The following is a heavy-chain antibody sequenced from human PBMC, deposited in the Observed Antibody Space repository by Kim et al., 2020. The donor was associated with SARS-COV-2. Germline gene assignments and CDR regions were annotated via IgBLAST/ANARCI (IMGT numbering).Heavy chain of an antibody. CDR1: GGSISSGGYY. Sequence: SETLSLTCTVSGGSISSGGYYWSWIRQHPGKGLEWIGYIYYSGSTYYNPSLKSRVTISVDTSKNQFSLKLSSVTAADTAVYYCARAIGCSGGSCYSPADYYYYGMDVWGQGTTVTVSS. J-gene: IGHJ6*02. CDR3: ARAIGCSGGSCYSPADYYYYGMDV. D-gene: IGHD2-15*01. CDR2: IYYSGST. V-gene: IGHV4-31*03.